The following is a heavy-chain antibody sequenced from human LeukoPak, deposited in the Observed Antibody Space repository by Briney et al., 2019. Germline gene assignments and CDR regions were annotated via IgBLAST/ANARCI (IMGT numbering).Heavy chain of an antibody. CDR3: ARGSSSGWSTFDY. CDR2: INHSGST. V-gene: IGHV4-39*07. J-gene: IGHJ4*02. Sequence: PSETLSLTCTVSGGSISSGGYSWSWIRQPPGKGLEWIGEINHSGSTNYNPSLKSRVTISVDTSKNQFSLKLSSVTAADTAVYYCARGSSSGWSTFDYWGQGTLVTVSS. D-gene: IGHD6-19*01. CDR1: GGSISSGGYS.